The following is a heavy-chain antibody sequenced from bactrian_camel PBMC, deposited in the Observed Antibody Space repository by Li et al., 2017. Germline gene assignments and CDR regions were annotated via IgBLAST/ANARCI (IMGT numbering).Heavy chain of an antibody. CDR1: GHDDGSGV. J-gene: IGHJ4*01. D-gene: IGHD6*01. CDR3: ATDCLGGSCSY. CDR2: IFIDNDET. Sequence: HVQLVESGGGSVQDGGSLRLSCTVSGHDDGSGVMGWFRQAPGKGREGIAGIFIDNDETYYDGSVEGRFTISRDNAKNTVYLQMNSLKSEDTALYYCATDCLGGSCSYWGQGTQVTVS. V-gene: IGHV3-2*01.